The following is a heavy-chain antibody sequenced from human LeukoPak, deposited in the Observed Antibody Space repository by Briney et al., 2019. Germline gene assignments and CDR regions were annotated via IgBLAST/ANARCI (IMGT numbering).Heavy chain of an antibody. D-gene: IGHD2-15*01. Sequence: GGSLRLSCAVSGFTVSSNYMSWVRQAPGKGLEWVSVIYGDGSTYYADSVKGRFTISRDNSQNTLYLQMNSVRADDTAVYYCARGGALLVAATFDYWGREPWSPSPQ. CDR1: GFTVSSNY. CDR2: IYGDGST. J-gene: IGHJ4*02. V-gene: IGHV3-66*01. CDR3: ARGGALLVAATFDY.